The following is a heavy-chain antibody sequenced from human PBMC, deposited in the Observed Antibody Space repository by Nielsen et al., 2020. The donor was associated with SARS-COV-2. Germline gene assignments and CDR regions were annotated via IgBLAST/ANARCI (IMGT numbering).Heavy chain of an antibody. J-gene: IGHJ6*02. V-gene: IGHV1-24*01. Sequence: SVKVSCKVSGYTLTELSMHWVRQAPGKGLEWMGGFDPEDGETIYAQKFQGRVTMTEDTSTDTAYMELSSLRSEDTAVYYCATLGGDPINYYYYGMDVWGQGTTVTVSS. D-gene: IGHD3-16*01. CDR3: ATLGGDPINYYYYGMDV. CDR2: FDPEDGET. CDR1: GYTLTELS.